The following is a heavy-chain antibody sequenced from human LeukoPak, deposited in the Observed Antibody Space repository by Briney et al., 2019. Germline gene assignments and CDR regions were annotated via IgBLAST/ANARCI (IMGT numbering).Heavy chain of an antibody. Sequence: GGSLRLSCEASGFTFSTSAMSWVRQAPGEGLEWVSSISSTGGNTYHAESVKGRLAISRENSKNTLHLQMNSLRVEDRAVYYCAKGGIATAGGLDYWGQGTLVTVSS. V-gene: IGHV3-23*01. J-gene: IGHJ4*02. CDR2: ISSTGGNT. D-gene: IGHD6-13*01. CDR3: AKGGIATAGGLDY. CDR1: GFTFSTSA.